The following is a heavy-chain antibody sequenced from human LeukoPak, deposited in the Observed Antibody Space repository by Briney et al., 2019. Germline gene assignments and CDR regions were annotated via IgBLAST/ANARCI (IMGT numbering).Heavy chain of an antibody. CDR3: ARGPYSHTRNWFDP. CDR1: GGSFSGYY. Sequence: SETLCLTCAVYGGSFSGYYWSWIRQPPGKGLEWIGEINHSGSTNYNPSLKSRVTISVDTSKNQFSLKLSSVTAADTAVYYCARGPYSHTRNWFDPWGQGTLVTVSS. V-gene: IGHV4-34*01. D-gene: IGHD4-4*01. J-gene: IGHJ5*02. CDR2: INHSGST.